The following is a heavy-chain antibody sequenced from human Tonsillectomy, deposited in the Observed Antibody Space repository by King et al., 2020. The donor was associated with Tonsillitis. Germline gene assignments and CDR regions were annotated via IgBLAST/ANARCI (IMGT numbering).Heavy chain of an antibody. V-gene: IGHV4-39*01. Sequence: QLQESGPGLVKPSETLSLTCTVSGGSISSSSYYWGWIRQPPGKGLEWIGSIYYSGSTYYNPSLKSRVTISVDTSKNQFSLKLSSVTAADTAVYYCASSGPASYCGGACYGGGGYYMDVWGKGTTVTVSS. CDR3: ASSGPASYCGGACYGGGGYYMDV. CDR2: IYYSGST. D-gene: IGHD2-21*01. J-gene: IGHJ6*03. CDR1: GGSISSSSYY.